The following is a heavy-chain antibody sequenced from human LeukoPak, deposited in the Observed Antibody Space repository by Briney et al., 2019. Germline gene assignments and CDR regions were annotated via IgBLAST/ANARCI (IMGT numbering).Heavy chain of an antibody. CDR1: GGSFSGYY. CDR3: ARGAEHWPNTEVVTAIVFDY. D-gene: IGHD2-21*02. Sequence: SETLSLTCAVYGGSFSGYYWSWIRQPPGKGLEWIGEINHSGSTNYNPSLKSRVTISVDTSKNQFSLKLSSVTAADTAVYYCARGAEHWPNTEVVTAIVFDYWGQGTLVTVSS. J-gene: IGHJ4*02. V-gene: IGHV4-34*01. CDR2: INHSGST.